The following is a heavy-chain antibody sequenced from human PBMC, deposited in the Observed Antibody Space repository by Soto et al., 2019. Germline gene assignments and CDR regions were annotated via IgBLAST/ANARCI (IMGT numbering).Heavy chain of an antibody. CDR1: GYTFTSYY. V-gene: IGHV1-46*01. CDR3: ERFSRITDAFDI. D-gene: IGHD3-10*01. J-gene: IGHJ3*02. Sequence: VQLVQSGAEVKKPGASVKVSCKASGYTFTSYYMHWVRQAPGQVLEWMVIINPSGGSTSYAQKFQGRVTMTRDTSTSTVYMALSSLRSEDTAVYYCERFSRITDAFDIWGQVKMVNVSS. CDR2: INPSGGST.